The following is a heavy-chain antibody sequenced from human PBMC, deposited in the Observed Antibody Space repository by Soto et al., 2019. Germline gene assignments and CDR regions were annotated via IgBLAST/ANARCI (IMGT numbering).Heavy chain of an antibody. D-gene: IGHD2-2*01. J-gene: IGHJ5*01. CDR1: GFTFSSYG. CDR2: IWFDGSKE. V-gene: IGHV3-33*01. CDR3: ARAVPAAKGWFDS. Sequence: QVELVESGGGVVQPGGSLRLACAASGFTFSSYGRHWVRQAPGKGLEWVAVIWFDGSKEFYAASVEGRFTISRDNSKNMVYLEMNSPRDVDTAVYYCARAVPAAKGWFDSWGQGTLVTVSS.